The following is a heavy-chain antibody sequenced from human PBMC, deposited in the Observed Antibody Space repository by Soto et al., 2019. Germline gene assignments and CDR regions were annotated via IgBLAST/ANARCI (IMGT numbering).Heavy chain of an antibody. J-gene: IGHJ6*02. Sequence: QVQLVQSGAEVKKPGSSVKVSCQASGGSFSDYAVSWVRQAPGQGLEWVGGIIRMPGIADIAQKLQGRVIITAAEYTSTVYMELSSLRSEDTAVYYCARDGDYYDSSGFQRDYHYYGMDVWGQGTTVTVAS. V-gene: IGHV1-69*01. CDR2: IIRMPGIA. D-gene: IGHD3-22*01. CDR1: GGSFSDYA. CDR3: ARDGDYYDSSGFQRDYHYYGMDV.